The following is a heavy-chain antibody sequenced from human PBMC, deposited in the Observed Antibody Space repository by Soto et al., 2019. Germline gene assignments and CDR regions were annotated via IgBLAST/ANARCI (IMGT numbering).Heavy chain of an antibody. J-gene: IGHJ4*02. Sequence: PSETLSLTCTVSGGSISGYCWSWIRQPPGRGLEWIAYIYYSGSSNSNPSLKSRVTISVDTSKNQFSLKLSSVTAADTAVYYCARHSNEYRKSLDYWGQGTLVTVS. D-gene: IGHD1-1*01. CDR3: ARHSNEYRKSLDY. CDR1: GGSISGYC. V-gene: IGHV4-59*08. CDR2: IYYSGSS.